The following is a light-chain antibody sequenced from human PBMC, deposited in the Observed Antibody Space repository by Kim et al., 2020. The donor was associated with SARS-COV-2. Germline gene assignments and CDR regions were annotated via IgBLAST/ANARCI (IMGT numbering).Light chain of an antibody. Sequence: LSPGERATLSCRASQGVGNSLAWFQQKPGQAPRLLIFETSNRATGIPARFSGSGSGTAFTLTISSLEPEDFAVYYCQQRYNGPLTFGGGTKVDIK. J-gene: IGKJ4*01. V-gene: IGKV3D-11*01. CDR2: ETS. CDR1: QGVGNS. CDR3: QQRYNGPLT.